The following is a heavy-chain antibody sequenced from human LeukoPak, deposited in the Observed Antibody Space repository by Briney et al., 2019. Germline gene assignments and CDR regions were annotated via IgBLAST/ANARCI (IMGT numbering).Heavy chain of an antibody. D-gene: IGHD6-13*01. CDR1: GYTFTSYG. V-gene: IGHV1-18*01. CDR2: ISAYNGNA. CDR3: TKVGSCWHFDY. J-gene: IGHJ4*02. Sequence: ASVKISCKASGYTFTSYGISWVRQAPGQGLEWMGWISAYNGNANYAQKLQGRVTMTTDTSASTAYMELRSLRSDDTAVYYCTKVGSCWHFDYWGQGTLVTVSS.